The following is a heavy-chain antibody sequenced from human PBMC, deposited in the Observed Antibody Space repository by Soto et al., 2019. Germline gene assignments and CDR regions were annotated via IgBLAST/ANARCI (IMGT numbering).Heavy chain of an antibody. CDR2: ISSSSYI. Sequence: PGGSLRLSCAASGFTFSSYSMNWVRQAPGKGLEWVSSISSSSYIYYADSVKGRFTISRDNAKNSLYLQMNSLRAEDTAVYYCARVYSSSWSHWFDPWGQGTLVTVSS. D-gene: IGHD6-13*01. J-gene: IGHJ5*02. CDR3: ARVYSSSWSHWFDP. CDR1: GFTFSSYS. V-gene: IGHV3-21*01.